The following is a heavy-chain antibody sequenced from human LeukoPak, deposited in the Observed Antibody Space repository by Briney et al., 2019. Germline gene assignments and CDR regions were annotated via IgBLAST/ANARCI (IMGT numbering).Heavy chain of an antibody. J-gene: IGHJ4*02. CDR3: AREVIAVAGTGNFDY. Sequence: PSQTLSLTCTVSGGSISSGSYYWSWIRQPAGKGLEGIGRIYTSGSTNYNPSLKSRVTISVDTSKNQFSLKLSSVTAADTAVYYCAREVIAVAGTGNFDYWGQGTLVTVSS. CDR2: IYTSGST. D-gene: IGHD6-19*01. CDR1: GGSISSGSYY. V-gene: IGHV4-61*02.